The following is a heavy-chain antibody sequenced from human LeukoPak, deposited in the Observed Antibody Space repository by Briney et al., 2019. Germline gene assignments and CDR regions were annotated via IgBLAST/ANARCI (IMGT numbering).Heavy chain of an antibody. CDR1: TSY. Sequence: ASVKVSCKATSYISWVRQAPGPGLEWMGWIGSYAGDTYYAQKFQGRVTVTTDTSSSTAYMELRSLRSDDTAVYYCARDFWNFDDSRGYYRDFDSWGQGTLVTVSS. CDR3: ARDFWNFDDSRGYYRDFDS. CDR2: IGSYAGDT. J-gene: IGHJ5*01. D-gene: IGHD3-22*01. V-gene: IGHV1-18*01.